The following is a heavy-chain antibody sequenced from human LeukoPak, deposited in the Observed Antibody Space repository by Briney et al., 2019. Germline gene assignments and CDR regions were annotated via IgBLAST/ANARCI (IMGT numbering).Heavy chain of an antibody. Sequence: AGGSLRLSCAASGFTFSNYAMSWVRQAPGKGLEWVSAISANGGGTYYADSVKGRFTISRDNSKNTLYLQMNSLRAEDTAVYLCARESRIAPAGSGYYYFGMDVWGQGTTVTVSS. V-gene: IGHV3-23*01. CDR2: ISANGGGT. CDR3: ARESRIAPAGSGYYYFGMDV. J-gene: IGHJ6*02. CDR1: GFTFSNYA. D-gene: IGHD6-13*01.